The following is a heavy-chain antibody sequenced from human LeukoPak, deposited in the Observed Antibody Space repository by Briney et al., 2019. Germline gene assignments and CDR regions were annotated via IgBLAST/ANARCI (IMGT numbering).Heavy chain of an antibody. Sequence: GGSLRLSCAASGFTFSSYSMNWVRQAPGKGLEWVSYISSSSSAIYYADSVKGRFTISRDNSKNTLYLQMNSLRAEDTAVYYCARAPTLVGATNYWGQGTLVTVSS. D-gene: IGHD1-26*01. V-gene: IGHV3-48*01. CDR1: GFTFSSYS. J-gene: IGHJ4*02. CDR3: ARAPTLVGATNY. CDR2: ISSSSSAI.